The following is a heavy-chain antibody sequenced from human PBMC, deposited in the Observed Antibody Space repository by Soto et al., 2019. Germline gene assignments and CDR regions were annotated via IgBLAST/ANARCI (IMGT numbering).Heavy chain of an antibody. CDR1: GFTFSDYY. D-gene: IGHD3-16*01. V-gene: IGHV3-11*06. Sequence: GSLRLSCAASGFTFSDYYMSWIRQAPGKGLEWVSYISSSSSYTNYADSVKGRFTISRDNAKNSLYLQMNSLRAEDTAVYYCARDLVDGAFDIWGQGTMVTVSS. J-gene: IGHJ3*02. CDR3: ARDLVDGAFDI. CDR2: ISSSSSYT.